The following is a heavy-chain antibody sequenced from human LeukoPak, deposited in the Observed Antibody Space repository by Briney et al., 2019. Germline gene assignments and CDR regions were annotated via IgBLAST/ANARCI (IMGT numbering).Heavy chain of an antibody. CDR2: IVPILGTA. Sequence: SVKVSCKAPGGSFGRYAISWVRQAPGQGLEWMGGIVPILGTANYAQKFQGRVTIAADDSTGTAYMELTSLRSADTAVYYCARSQGYSYGSSYWGQGTLVTVSS. D-gene: IGHD5-18*01. CDR1: GGSFGRYA. J-gene: IGHJ4*02. V-gene: IGHV1-69*13. CDR3: ARSQGYSYGSSY.